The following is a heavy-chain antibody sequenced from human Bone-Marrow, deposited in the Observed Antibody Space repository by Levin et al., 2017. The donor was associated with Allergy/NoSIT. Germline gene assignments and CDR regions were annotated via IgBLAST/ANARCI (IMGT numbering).Heavy chain of an antibody. CDR3: ARHVVVVTSNYAGWFDP. V-gene: IGHV4-39*01. CDR2: IYFVGSP. D-gene: IGHD2-21*02. J-gene: IGHJ5*02. Sequence: ASETLSLTCIVSGGSISNKNYYWVWIRQPPGKGLEWIGSIYFVGSPNYNPSLRGRVTISVDTSKNQFSLKMTSVTATDTAVYDCARHVVVVTSNYAGWFDPWGQGTLVTVSS. CDR1: GGSISNKNYY.